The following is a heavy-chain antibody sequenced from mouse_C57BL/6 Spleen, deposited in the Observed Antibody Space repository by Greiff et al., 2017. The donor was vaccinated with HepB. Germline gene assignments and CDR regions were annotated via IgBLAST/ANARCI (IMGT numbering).Heavy chain of an antibody. CDR3: ARLDTTVVASNYFDY. J-gene: IGHJ2*01. CDR2: INPSNGGT. CDR1: GYTFTSYW. V-gene: IGHV1-53*01. D-gene: IGHD1-1*01. Sequence: VQLQQPGTELVKPGASVKLSCKASGYTFTSYWMHWVKQRPGQGLEWIGNINPSNGGTNYNEKFKSKATLTVDKSSSTAYMQLSSLTSEDSAVYYCARLDTTVVASNYFDYWGQGTTLTVSS.